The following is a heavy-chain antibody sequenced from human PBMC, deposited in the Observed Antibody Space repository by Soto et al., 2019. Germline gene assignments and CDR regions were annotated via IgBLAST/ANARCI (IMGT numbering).Heavy chain of an antibody. CDR1: GFTFSSYA. J-gene: IGHJ2*01. CDR3: ARRTPGRYFDL. V-gene: IGHV3-64*01. Sequence: EVQLVESGGGLVQPGGSLRLSCAASGFTFSSYAMHWVRQAPGKGLEYVSAISSNGGSTYYANSVKGRFTISRDNSKNTLYLQMGSLRAEDMAVYYCARRTPGRYFDLWGRGTLVTVSS. CDR2: ISSNGGST.